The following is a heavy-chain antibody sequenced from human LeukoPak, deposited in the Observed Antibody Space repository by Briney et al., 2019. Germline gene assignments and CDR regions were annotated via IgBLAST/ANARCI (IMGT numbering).Heavy chain of an antibody. V-gene: IGHV1-69*06. CDR3: AREATMVRGVIPYYFDY. D-gene: IGHD3-10*01. Sequence: ASVKVSCKASGGTFSSYAISWVRQAPGQGLEWMGGIIPIFGTANYAQKFQGRVTITADKSTSTAYMELSNLRSEDTAVYYCAREATMVRGVIPYYFDYWGQGTLVTVSS. CDR2: IIPIFGTA. CDR1: GGTFSSYA. J-gene: IGHJ4*02.